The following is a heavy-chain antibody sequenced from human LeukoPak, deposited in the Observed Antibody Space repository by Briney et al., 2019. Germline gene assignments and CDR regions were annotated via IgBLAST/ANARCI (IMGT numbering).Heavy chain of an antibody. CDR1: GYTFTSYD. Sequence: ASVKVSCKASGYTFTSYDINWVRQATGQGLEWMGWMNPNSGNTGYAQKFQGRVTMTRDTSISTAYMELSRLRSDDTAVYYCARGEADNYFDYWGQGTLVTVSS. CDR3: ARGEADNYFDY. J-gene: IGHJ4*02. D-gene: IGHD3-9*01. V-gene: IGHV1-8*01. CDR2: MNPNSGNT.